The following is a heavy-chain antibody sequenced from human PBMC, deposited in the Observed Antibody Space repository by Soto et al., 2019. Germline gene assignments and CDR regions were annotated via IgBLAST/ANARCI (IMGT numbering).Heavy chain of an antibody. Sequence: ASVKVSCKASGYTFTSYVISWVRHAPGQGLEWMGWISAYNGNTNYAQKLQGRVTMTTDTSTSTAYRGLRGVRCDGTGVYYCAAYYFDSSGYGYYYSYGMDVWGQGTTVTVSS. CDR2: ISAYNGNT. V-gene: IGHV1-18*04. CDR1: GYTFTSYV. J-gene: IGHJ6*02. D-gene: IGHD3-22*01. CDR3: AAYYFDSSGYGYYYSYGMDV.